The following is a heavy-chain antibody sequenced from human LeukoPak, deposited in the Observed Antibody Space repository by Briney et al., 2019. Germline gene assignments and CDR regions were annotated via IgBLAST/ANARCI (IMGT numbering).Heavy chain of an antibody. V-gene: IGHV4-4*02. CDR1: GGSVTSTNW. Sequence: SETLSLTCDVSGGSVTSTNWWTWFRQPPGKGLEWIGEVHLDGRTNYNPSLKSRLVMSADLPENHISLKLTSVTAADTAVYYCSRENGAFSPFGYWGQGILVTVLS. D-gene: IGHD2-8*01. J-gene: IGHJ4*02. CDR3: SRENGAFSPFGY. CDR2: VHLDGRT.